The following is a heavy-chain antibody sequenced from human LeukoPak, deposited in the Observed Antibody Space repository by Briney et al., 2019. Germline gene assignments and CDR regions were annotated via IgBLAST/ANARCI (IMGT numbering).Heavy chain of an antibody. Sequence: SETLSLTCTVSGGSISSYYWSWIRQPPGKGLEWLGYIYYSGSTNYNPSLKSRVTISVDTSKNQFSLKLSSVTAADTAVYYCAREGPYYYGSGTLGYWGQGTLVTVSS. V-gene: IGHV4-59*01. D-gene: IGHD3-10*01. CDR3: AREGPYYYGSGTLGY. CDR2: IYYSGST. J-gene: IGHJ4*02. CDR1: GGSISSYY.